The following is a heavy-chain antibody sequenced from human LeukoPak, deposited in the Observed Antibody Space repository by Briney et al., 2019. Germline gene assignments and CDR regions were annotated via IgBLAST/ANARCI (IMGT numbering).Heavy chain of an antibody. V-gene: IGHV1-69*01. CDR2: IIPIFGTA. Sequence: VASVKVSCKASGGTFSSYAISWVRQAPGQGLEWMGGIIPIFGTANYAQKFQGRVTITADESTSTAYMELSSLRSEDTAVYYCARDSGHGAYVPFDYWGQGTLVTVSS. CDR3: ARDSGHGAYVPFDY. CDR1: GGTFSSYA. D-gene: IGHD4-17*01. J-gene: IGHJ4*02.